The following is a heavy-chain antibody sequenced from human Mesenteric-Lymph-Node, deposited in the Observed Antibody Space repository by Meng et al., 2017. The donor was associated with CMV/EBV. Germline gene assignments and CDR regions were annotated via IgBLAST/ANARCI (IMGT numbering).Heavy chain of an antibody. CDR2: IYPGDSDT. Sequence: ECSFTRFSVAWARERPGKGLEWMGMIYPGDSDTRYSPSFQGQVTISADKSITTANLQWNSLKASDTAMYYCARLKEYSSTTSCSFQYWGQGTLVTVSS. V-gene: IGHV5-51*01. CDR1: ECSFTRFS. D-gene: IGHD2-2*01. CDR3: ARLKEYSSTTSCSFQY. J-gene: IGHJ1*01.